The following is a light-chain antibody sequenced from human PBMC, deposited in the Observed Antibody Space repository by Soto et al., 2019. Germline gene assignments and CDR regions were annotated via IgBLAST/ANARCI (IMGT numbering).Light chain of an antibody. V-gene: IGKV2-28*01. CDR1: QSLLHSNGYNY. Sequence: EIVMTQSPLSLPVTPGEPASISCRSSQSLLHSNGYNYLDWYLQKPGQSPQLLSYLGSNRASGVPDRFSGSGSGTDFTLKISRVEAEDVGVYYCMQALQTPRTFGGGTKVEIK. J-gene: IGKJ4*01. CDR3: MQALQTPRT. CDR2: LGS.